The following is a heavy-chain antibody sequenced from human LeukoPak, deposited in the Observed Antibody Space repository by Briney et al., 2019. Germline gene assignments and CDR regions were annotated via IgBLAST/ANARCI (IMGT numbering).Heavy chain of an antibody. V-gene: IGHV3-48*01. Sequence: PGGSLRLSCAGSGFXFSSYSIYWVRQAPGKGLEWISYISGSGTTKYYADSVRGRFTISRDNSKNTLYLQMNSLRGDDTAVYYCARVQYSYGYDGSFYWGQGTLVTVSS. D-gene: IGHD5-18*01. J-gene: IGHJ4*02. CDR3: ARVQYSYGYDGSFY. CDR1: GFXFSSYS. CDR2: ISGSGTTK.